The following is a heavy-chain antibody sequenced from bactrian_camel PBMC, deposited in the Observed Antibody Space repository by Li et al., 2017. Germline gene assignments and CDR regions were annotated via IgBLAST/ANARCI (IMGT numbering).Heavy chain of an antibody. J-gene: IGHJ4*01. CDR2: ISKSGGTT. D-gene: IGHD5*01. Sequence: HVQLVESGGGSVQAGGSLRLSCVVSGYTGSRQCMGWFRQAPGKEREGVSCISKSGGTTYYVDSVKGRFTISRDNTKNAVHLQMTSLRPEDTAMYYCRALVRPVDHDCVGQGTQVTVS. V-gene: IGHV3S60*01. CDR1: GYTGSRQC.